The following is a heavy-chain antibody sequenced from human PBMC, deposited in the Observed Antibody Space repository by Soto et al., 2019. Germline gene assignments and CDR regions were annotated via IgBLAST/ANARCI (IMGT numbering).Heavy chain of an antibody. CDR2: ISYDGKNK. Sequence: QVHLVESGGGVVQPGRSLRLSCTVSGFTFSDYGMHWVRRAPDKGLEWVAVISYDGKNKYVTDSVKGRFSISRDNFSNTLTLQMNNLRPKDTAVYYCAIAKRRCSGGNSHGMDNWGQGTLVTVS. J-gene: IGHJ4*02. CDR3: AIAKRRCSGGNSHGMDN. V-gene: IGHV3-30*19. D-gene: IGHD2-15*01. CDR1: GFTFSDYG.